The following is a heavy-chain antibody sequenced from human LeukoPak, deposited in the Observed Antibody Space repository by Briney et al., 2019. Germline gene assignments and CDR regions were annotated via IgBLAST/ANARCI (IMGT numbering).Heavy chain of an antibody. Sequence: ASVKVSCKASGYTFTGYYMHWVRQAPGQGLEWMGWINPNSGGTNYAQKFQGRVTMTRDTSISTAYIELSSLRSDDTAVYYCAILSIAVAGDFDYWGQGTLVTVSS. CDR1: GYTFTGYY. CDR3: AILSIAVAGDFDY. V-gene: IGHV1-2*02. CDR2: INPNSGGT. J-gene: IGHJ4*02. D-gene: IGHD6-19*01.